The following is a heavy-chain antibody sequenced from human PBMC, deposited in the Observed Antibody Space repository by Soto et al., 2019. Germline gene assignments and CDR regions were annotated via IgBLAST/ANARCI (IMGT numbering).Heavy chain of an antibody. V-gene: IGHV1-18*01. CDR3: ARGRYGDY. Sequence: QVHLVQSGAEVKKPGASVKVSCKGSGYGFTTYGITWVRQAPGQGLEWMAWISAHNGNTNYAQKLQGRVTVTRDTSTSTAYMELRSLRSDATAVYYWARGRYGDYWGQGARVTVSS. D-gene: IGHD1-1*01. CDR2: ISAHNGNT. J-gene: IGHJ4*02. CDR1: GYGFTTYG.